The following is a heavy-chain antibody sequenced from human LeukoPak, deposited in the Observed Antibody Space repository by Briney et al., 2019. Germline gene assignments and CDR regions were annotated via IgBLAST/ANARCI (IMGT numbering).Heavy chain of an antibody. Sequence: SQTLSLTCTVSGGYISSGDYYWSWIRQPPRKGLEWIASTHYSGSTDYNASLKSRVTISVDASKNQFSLKLNSVTAADTAVYYCSSDKRGYSSGWYEFDYWGQGTLVTVSS. CDR3: SSDKRGYSSGWYEFDY. D-gene: IGHD6-19*01. CDR2: THYSGST. V-gene: IGHV4-39*07. J-gene: IGHJ4*02. CDR1: GGYISSGDYY.